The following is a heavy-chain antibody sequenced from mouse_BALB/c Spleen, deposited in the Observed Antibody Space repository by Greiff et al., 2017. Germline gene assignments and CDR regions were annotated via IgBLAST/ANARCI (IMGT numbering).Heavy chain of an antibody. CDR1: GFTFSSYG. CDR2: ISSGGSYT. Sequence: EVMLVESGGDLVKPGGSLKLSCAASGFTFSSYGMSWVRQTPDKRLEWVATISSGGSYTYYPDSVKGRFTISRDNAKNTLYLQMSSLKSEDTAMYYCARRTGGFAYWGQGTLVTVSA. V-gene: IGHV5-6*02. CDR3: ARRTGGFAY. J-gene: IGHJ3*01.